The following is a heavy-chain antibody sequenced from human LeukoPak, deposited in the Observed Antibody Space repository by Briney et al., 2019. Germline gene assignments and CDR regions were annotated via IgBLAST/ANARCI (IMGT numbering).Heavy chain of an antibody. Sequence: PGGSLRLSCAASGFTVSSYGMHWVRQAPGKGLEWVAVIWYDGSNKYYADSVKGRFTISRDNSKNTLYLQMNSLRAEDTAVYYCARAPGYCTNRGRSGGSCYLLDYWGQGTLVTVSS. D-gene: IGHD2-15*01. V-gene: IGHV3-33*08. CDR3: ARAPGYCTNRGRSGGSCYLLDY. CDR1: GFTVSSYG. J-gene: IGHJ4*02. CDR2: IWYDGSNK.